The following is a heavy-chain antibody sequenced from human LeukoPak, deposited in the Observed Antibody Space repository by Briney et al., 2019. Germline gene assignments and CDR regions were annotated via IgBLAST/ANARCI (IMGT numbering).Heavy chain of an antibody. V-gene: IGHV3-23*01. D-gene: IGHD3-10*01. CDR2: ISGSVGST. J-gene: IGHJ4*02. Sequence: GGSLRLSCAASGVTFSNDAISSVRQAPGKGLECVSAISGSVGSTYYADPVKGPFTIYRGNSQNTLYLQMNSLRAEDTAVYYCAKRRAGSGSYHDWGQGTLVTVSS. CDR3: AKRRAGSGSYHD. CDR1: GVTFSNDA.